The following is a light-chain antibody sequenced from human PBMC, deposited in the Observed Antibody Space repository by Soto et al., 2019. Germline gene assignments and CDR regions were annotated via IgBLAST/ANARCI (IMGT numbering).Light chain of an antibody. CDR3: NSYVGSNNYV. Sequence: QSVLTQPPSASGSPGQSVTISCIGTASDHGRYNYVSWYQHHPGKAPKLIIYEVTKRPSGVPDRFSGSKSGSTASLTVSGLQADDEADYCNSYVGSNNYVFGTGTKVTVL. CDR2: EVT. J-gene: IGLJ1*01. V-gene: IGLV2-8*01. CDR1: ASDHGRYNY.